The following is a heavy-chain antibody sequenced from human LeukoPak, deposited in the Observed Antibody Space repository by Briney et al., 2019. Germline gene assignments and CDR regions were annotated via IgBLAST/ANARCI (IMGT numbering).Heavy chain of an antibody. CDR1: GGTFSSYA. D-gene: IGHD6-13*01. CDR2: IIPIFGTA. Sequence: GASVKVSRKASGGTFSSYAISWVRQAPGQGLEWMGGIIPIFGTANYAQKFQGRVTITADESTSTAYMELSSLRSEDTAVYYCARDIAAAEGEFDYWGQGTLVTVSS. V-gene: IGHV1-69*13. J-gene: IGHJ4*02. CDR3: ARDIAAAEGEFDY.